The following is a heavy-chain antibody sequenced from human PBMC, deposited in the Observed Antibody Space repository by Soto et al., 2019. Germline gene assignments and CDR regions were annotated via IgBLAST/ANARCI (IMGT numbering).Heavy chain of an antibody. CDR2: IYPGDSDT. J-gene: IGHJ4*02. CDR1: GYSFTSYW. D-gene: IGHD3-10*01. Sequence: XESLKISCKGSGYSFTSYWIGWVRQMPGKGLEWMGIIYPGDSDTRYSPSFQGQVTISADKSISTAYLQWSSLKASDTAMYYCARRSGGSGSYYSSFDYWGQGTLVTVSS. V-gene: IGHV5-51*01. CDR3: ARRSGGSGSYYSSFDY.